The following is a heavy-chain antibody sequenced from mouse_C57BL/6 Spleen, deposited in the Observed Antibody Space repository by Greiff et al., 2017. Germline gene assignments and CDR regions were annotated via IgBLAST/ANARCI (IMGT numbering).Heavy chain of an antibody. Sequence: DVKLVESEGGLVQPGSSMKLSCTASGFTFSDYYMAWVRQVPEKGLEWVANINYDGSSTYYLASLKSRFIISRDNAKNILYLKMSSLKSEDTATYYCARRNYYDSSYEWYFDVWGTGTTVTVSS. CDR3: ARRNYYDSSYEWYFDV. CDR1: GFTFSDYY. V-gene: IGHV5-16*01. D-gene: IGHD1-1*01. J-gene: IGHJ1*03. CDR2: INYDGSST.